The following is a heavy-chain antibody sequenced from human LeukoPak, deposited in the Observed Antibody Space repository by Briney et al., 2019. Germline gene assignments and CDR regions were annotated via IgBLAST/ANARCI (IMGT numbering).Heavy chain of an antibody. CDR2: IIPIFGTA. J-gene: IGHJ3*02. Sequence: GASVMVSCKASGGTFSSYAISWVRQAPGQGLEWMGGIIPIFGTANYAQKFQGRVTITADESTSTAYMELSSLRSEDTAVYYCARPGDSGSYYRVRGAFDIWGQGTMVTVSS. CDR1: GGTFSSYA. D-gene: IGHD1-26*01. CDR3: ARPGDSGSYYRVRGAFDI. V-gene: IGHV1-69*01.